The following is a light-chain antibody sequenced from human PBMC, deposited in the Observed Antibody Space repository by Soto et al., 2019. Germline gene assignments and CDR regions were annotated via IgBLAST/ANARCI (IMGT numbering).Light chain of an antibody. CDR3: VLYMVSGISV. J-gene: IGLJ2*01. CDR2: NTY. Sequence: QTVVTQKPSFSVSPGGTVTLTCGLSSGSVSTSYYPSWYQQTPGQAPRTLIYNTYTRSSGVPDRFSASILGDKAALTITGAQADDESDYYCVLYMVSGISVFGGGTKLTVL. CDR1: SGSVSTSYY. V-gene: IGLV8-61*01.